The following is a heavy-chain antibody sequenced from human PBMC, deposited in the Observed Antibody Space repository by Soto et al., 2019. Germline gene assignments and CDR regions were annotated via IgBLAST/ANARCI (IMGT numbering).Heavy chain of an antibody. J-gene: IGHJ4*02. CDR3: AKNWNWGSLVH. CDR1: DCSIRSDS. Sequence: SETVCQTSSVSDCSIRSDSWSWIQQSPGKGLEWIGFIYYGGSTTYNPSLKSRVTISVDTPKNQFSLKLSSVTAADTAVYYCAKNWNWGSLVHWGQGTLVTSPQ. CDR2: IYYGGST. V-gene: IGHV4-59*08. D-gene: IGHD7-27*01.